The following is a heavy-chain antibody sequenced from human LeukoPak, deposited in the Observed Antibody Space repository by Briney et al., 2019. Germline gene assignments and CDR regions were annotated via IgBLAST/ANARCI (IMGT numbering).Heavy chain of an antibody. CDR2: VSGSGGST. CDR1: GFTFSSYA. CDR3: AKDTEDTAPFDY. D-gene: IGHD5-18*01. J-gene: IGHJ4*02. Sequence: GGSLRLSCAASGFTFSSYAMSWVRHAPGKGLEWVSAVSGSGGSTYYADPVKGRFTISRDNSKNTLYLQMNSLRAEDTAVYYCAKDTEDTAPFDYWGQGTLVTVSS. V-gene: IGHV3-23*01.